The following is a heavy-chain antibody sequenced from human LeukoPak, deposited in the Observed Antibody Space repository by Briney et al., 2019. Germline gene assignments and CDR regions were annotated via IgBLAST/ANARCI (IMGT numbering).Heavy chain of an antibody. Sequence: PSETLSLTCAVYGGSFSGYYWSWIRQPPGKGLEWVGEINHSGSTNYNPSLKSRVTISVDTSKNQFSPKLSSVTAADTAVYYCASSMVYGRWFDPWGQGTLVTVSS. V-gene: IGHV4-34*01. D-gene: IGHD2-8*01. CDR3: ASSMVYGRWFDP. CDR2: INHSGST. J-gene: IGHJ5*02. CDR1: GGSFSGYY.